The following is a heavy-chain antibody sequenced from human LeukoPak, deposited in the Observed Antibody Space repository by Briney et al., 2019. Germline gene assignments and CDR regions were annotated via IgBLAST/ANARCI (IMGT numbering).Heavy chain of an antibody. CDR2: ISYDGSNK. J-gene: IGHJ4*02. D-gene: IGHD3-22*01. CDR1: GFTFSSYA. CDR3: ARVRRDSSGYYCDY. V-gene: IGHV3-30-3*01. Sequence: GSLRLSCAASGFTFSSYAMHWVRQAPGKGLEWVAVISYDGSNKYYADSVKGRFIISRDNSKNTLYLQMNSLRAEDTAVYYCARVRRDSSGYYCDYWGQGTLVTVSS.